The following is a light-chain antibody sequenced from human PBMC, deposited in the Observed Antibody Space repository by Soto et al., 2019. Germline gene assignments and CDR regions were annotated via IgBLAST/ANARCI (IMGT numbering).Light chain of an antibody. CDR1: QTVLYSSNNKNY. V-gene: IGKV4-1*01. CDR3: QQAHTFPFT. Sequence: DIVMTQSPDSLAVSLGERATINCKSSQTVLYSSNNKNYLAWYQQKPGQPPKLLIYWASTRKSGVPDRFSGGGSGTDFTLTISSLQAEDFATYYCQQAHTFPFTFGPGTKVDIK. J-gene: IGKJ3*01. CDR2: WAS.